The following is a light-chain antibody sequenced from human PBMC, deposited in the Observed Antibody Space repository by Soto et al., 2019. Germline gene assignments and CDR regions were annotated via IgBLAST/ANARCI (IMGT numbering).Light chain of an antibody. V-gene: IGKV3-15*01. J-gene: IGKJ4*01. CDR3: QQYYNWPPLT. CDR1: QSVSSN. Sequence: EIVMTQSPATLSLSPGERATLSCRASQSVSSNLAWYQQKPGQAPRLLIYGASTRATGIPARFSGSGSGTAFTLTISSLLSEDFAVDYCQQYYNWPPLTFGGGTKVEIK. CDR2: GAS.